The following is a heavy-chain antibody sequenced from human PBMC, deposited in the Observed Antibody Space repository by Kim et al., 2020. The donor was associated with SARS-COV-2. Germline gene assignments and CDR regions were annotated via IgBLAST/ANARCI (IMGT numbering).Heavy chain of an antibody. CDR2: ISYDGSNK. V-gene: IGHV3-30*04. CDR3: ARDLGNTVTTPGY. D-gene: IGHD4-17*01. Sequence: GGSLRLSCAASGFTFSSYAMHWVRQAPGKGLEWVAVISYDGSNKYYADSVKGRFTISRDNSKNTLYLQMNSLRAEDTAVYYCARDLGNTVTTPGYWGQGTLVTVSS. CDR1: GFTFSSYA. J-gene: IGHJ4*02.